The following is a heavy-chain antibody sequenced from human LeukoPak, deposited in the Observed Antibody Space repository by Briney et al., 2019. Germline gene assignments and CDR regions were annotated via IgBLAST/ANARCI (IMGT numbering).Heavy chain of an antibody. CDR1: GYTFTDYY. J-gene: IGHJ4*02. D-gene: IGHD3/OR15-3a*01. CDR3: TRDAPIRLAGQVIKGRTFEF. Sequence: ASVKVSCKASGYTFTDYYIHWVRLAPGQGLEWMGWIIPSSGSTNYAQQFEGRVTLTRDTSINTVFMEVMRLRSDDTALYCCTRDAPIRLAGQVIKGRTFEFWGQGTQVTVSS. CDR2: IIPSSGST. V-gene: IGHV1-2*02.